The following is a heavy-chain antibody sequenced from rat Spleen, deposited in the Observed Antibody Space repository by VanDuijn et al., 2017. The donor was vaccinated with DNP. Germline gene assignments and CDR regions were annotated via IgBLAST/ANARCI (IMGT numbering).Heavy chain of an antibody. CDR1: GFSLSNYG. CDR2: IWGNGDI. CDR3: ARDGAPFDY. D-gene: IGHD1-12*02. J-gene: IGHJ2*01. Sequence: QVQLKESGPGLVQPSQTLSLTCTVSGFSLSNYGVVWVRQPPGKGLEWMGVIWGNGDINYNSVFKSRLSISKDTSKSQVYLKMNSLQTEDTATYYCARDGAPFDYWGQGVLVTVSS. V-gene: IGHV2-13*01.